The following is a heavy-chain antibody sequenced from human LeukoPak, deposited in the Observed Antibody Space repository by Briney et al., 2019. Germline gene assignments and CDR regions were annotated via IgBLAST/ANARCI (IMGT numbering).Heavy chain of an antibody. CDR3: AKDPVNHCASSVCYGLQS. Sequence: GGSLRLSCEVSGFTLSEYGIHWVRQAPGKGLEWLSFIRYDDSEYYADSVKGRFAIPRDNSKNTLFLQMHSLRSEDTAVYYCAKDPVNHCASSVCYGLQSWGQGTLVIVSS. J-gene: IGHJ1*01. CDR1: GFTLSEYG. D-gene: IGHD3-22*01. V-gene: IGHV3-30*02. CDR2: IRYDDSE.